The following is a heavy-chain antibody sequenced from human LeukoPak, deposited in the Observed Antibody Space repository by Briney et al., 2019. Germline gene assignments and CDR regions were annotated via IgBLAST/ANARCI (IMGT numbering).Heavy chain of an antibody. Sequence: GESLQISCQGSGYSINNYWIGWVRQMPGKGLEWMGIIYPADSDIRYSPSFQGQVTISADKSISTAYLQWSSLKASDTAIYYCARQVYCSGGSCYTWFDPWGQGTLVIVSS. V-gene: IGHV5-51*01. CDR2: IYPADSDI. D-gene: IGHD2-15*01. CDR3: ARQVYCSGGSCYTWFDP. J-gene: IGHJ5*02. CDR1: GYSINNYW.